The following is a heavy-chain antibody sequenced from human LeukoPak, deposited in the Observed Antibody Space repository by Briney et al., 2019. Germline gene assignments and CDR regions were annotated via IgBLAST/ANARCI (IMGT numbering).Heavy chain of an antibody. CDR1: GFTFSSYA. V-gene: IGHV3-64*01. Sequence: PGGSLRLSCAASGFTFSSYAMHWVRQAPGKGLEYVSAISSNGGSTYYANSVKGRFTISRDNSKNTLYLQMNSPRAEDTAVYYCAREIESGSYFDYWGQGTLVTVSS. CDR2: ISSNGGST. CDR3: AREIESGSYFDY. J-gene: IGHJ4*02. D-gene: IGHD1-26*01.